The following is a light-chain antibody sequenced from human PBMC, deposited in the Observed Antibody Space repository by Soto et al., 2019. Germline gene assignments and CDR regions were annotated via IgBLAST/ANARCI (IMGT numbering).Light chain of an antibody. CDR3: QQRSNWSLFT. J-gene: IGKJ3*01. CDR2: DAS. Sequence: EIVLTQSPATLSLSPGERATLSCRASQSVSSYLAWYQQKPGQAPRLLIYDASNRATGIPARFSGSGSGTDFTLTISGLEPEDFAVYYCQQRSNWSLFTFGPGTKVDIK. CDR1: QSVSSY. V-gene: IGKV3-11*01.